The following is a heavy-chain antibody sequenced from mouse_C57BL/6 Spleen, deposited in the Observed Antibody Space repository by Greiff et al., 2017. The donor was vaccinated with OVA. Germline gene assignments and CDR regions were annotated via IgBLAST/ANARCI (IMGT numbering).Heavy chain of an antibody. CDR3: ARHYSSGYYAMDY. CDR2: ISGGGGNT. D-gene: IGHD3-2*02. J-gene: IGHJ4*01. CDR1: GFTFSSYT. V-gene: IGHV5-9*01. Sequence: EVKLVESGGGLVKPGGSLKLSCAASGFTFSSYTMSWVRQTPEKRLERVATISGGGGNTYYPDSVKGRFTISRDNAKNTLYLQMSSLRSEDTALYYCARHYSSGYYAMDYWGQGTSVTVSS.